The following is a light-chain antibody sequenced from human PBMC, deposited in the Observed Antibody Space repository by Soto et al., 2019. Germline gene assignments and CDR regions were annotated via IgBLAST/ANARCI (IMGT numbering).Light chain of an antibody. V-gene: IGLV3-21*04. J-gene: IGLJ2*01. CDR3: QVWDSSSDHL. CDR1: NIGSKS. Sequence: SYELTQPPSVSVAPGKTARITCGGNNIGSKSVHWYQQKPGQAPVLVIYYDSDRPSGIPERFSGSNSGNTDTLTISRVEAGDEADYYCQVWDSSSDHLFCGGTKLTVL. CDR2: YDS.